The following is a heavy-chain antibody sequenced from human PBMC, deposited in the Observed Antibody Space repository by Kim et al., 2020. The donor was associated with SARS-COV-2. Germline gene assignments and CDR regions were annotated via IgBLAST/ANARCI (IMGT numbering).Heavy chain of an antibody. CDR3: AKSKQGGYSGYEFDY. D-gene: IGHD5-12*01. Sequence: GGSLRLSCAASGFTFDDYAMHWVRQAPGKGLEWVSGISWNSGSIGYADSVKGRFTISRDNAKNSLYLQMNSLRAEDTALYYCAKSKQGGYSGYEFDYWGQGTLVTVSS. CDR2: ISWNSGSI. J-gene: IGHJ4*02. V-gene: IGHV3-9*01. CDR1: GFTFDDYA.